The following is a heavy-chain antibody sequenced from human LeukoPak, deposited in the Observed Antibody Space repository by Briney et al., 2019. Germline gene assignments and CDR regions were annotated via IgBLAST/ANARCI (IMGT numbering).Heavy chain of an antibody. Sequence: SVKVSCKASGGTFSSYAISWVRQAPGQGLEWMGGIIPIFGTANYAQKFQGRVTITADKSTSTAYMELSSLRSEDTAVYYCARGHSSGYYPYYYYYYYMDVRGKGTTVTISS. D-gene: IGHD3-22*01. CDR3: ARGHSSGYYPYYYYYYYMDV. J-gene: IGHJ6*03. V-gene: IGHV1-69*06. CDR1: GGTFSSYA. CDR2: IIPIFGTA.